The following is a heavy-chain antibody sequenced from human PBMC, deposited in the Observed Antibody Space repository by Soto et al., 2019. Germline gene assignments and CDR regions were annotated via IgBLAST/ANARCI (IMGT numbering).Heavy chain of an antibody. V-gene: IGHV4-61*01. CDR1: GGSVSSASYY. CDR3: ATGGGWLPTF. CDR2: IYYTGSA. J-gene: IGHJ4*02. D-gene: IGHD5-12*01. Sequence: QVQLQESGPGLMKPSETLSLTCTVSGGSVSSASYYWSWLRQPPGKGLGWIGGIYYTGSANYNPPLKSRVTISLDMSKNQFSLKLSSVTAADTAVYYCATGGGWLPTFWGQGTLVTVSS.